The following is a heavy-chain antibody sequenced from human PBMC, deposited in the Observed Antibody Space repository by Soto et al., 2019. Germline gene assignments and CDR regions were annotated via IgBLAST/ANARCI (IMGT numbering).Heavy chain of an antibody. CDR1: GGSISSGGYY. Sequence: TSETLSLPCTVSGGSISSGGYYWSWNRQPPGKGLEWIGYIYYSGSTNYNPSLKSRVTISVDTSKNQFSLKLSSVTAADTAVYYCARHRGLRLNRFYFDYWGQGTLVTVSS. CDR2: IYYSGST. J-gene: IGHJ4*02. D-gene: IGHD5-12*01. V-gene: IGHV4-61*08. CDR3: ARHRGLRLNRFYFDY.